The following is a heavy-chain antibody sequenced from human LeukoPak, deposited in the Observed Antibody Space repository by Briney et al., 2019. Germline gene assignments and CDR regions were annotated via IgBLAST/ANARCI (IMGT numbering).Heavy chain of an antibody. Sequence: ASVRVSFKASGYTFTNYSISCVRQAPGQGRGWRGWISAYNGKTNYAQQAQGRVTMTTDTSTRTAYLELRSLRSDDTAVYYCARDDYGDYVSYFLHWGQGTLVIVSS. V-gene: IGHV1-18*01. CDR3: ARDDYGDYVSYFLH. J-gene: IGHJ1*01. CDR2: ISAYNGKT. CDR1: GYTFTNYS. D-gene: IGHD4-17*01.